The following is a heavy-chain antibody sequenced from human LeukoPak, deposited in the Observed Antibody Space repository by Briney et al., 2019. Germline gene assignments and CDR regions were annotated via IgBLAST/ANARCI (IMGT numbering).Heavy chain of an antibody. V-gene: IGHV1-2*02. CDR3: ARALSGSYSFDY. J-gene: IGHJ4*02. D-gene: IGHD1-26*01. Sequence: ASVKVSCKASGYTFTGYYMHWVRQAPGQGLEWMGWINPNSGGTNYAQKFQGRVAMTRDTSISTAYMELSRLRSDDTAVYYCARALSGSYSFDYWGQGTLVTVSS. CDR1: GYTFTGYY. CDR2: INPNSGGT.